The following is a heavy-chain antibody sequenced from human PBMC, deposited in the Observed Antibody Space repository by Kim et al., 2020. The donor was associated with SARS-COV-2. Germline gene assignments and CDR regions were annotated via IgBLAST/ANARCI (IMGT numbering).Heavy chain of an antibody. CDR1: GFTFSSYA. CDR2: ISYDGSNK. D-gene: IGHD3-22*01. CDR3: ARTYYYDSSGYSAGY. V-gene: IGHV3-30-3*01. J-gene: IGHJ4*01. Sequence: GGSLRLSCAASGFTFSSYAMHWVRQAPGKGLEWVAVISYDGSNKYYADSVKGRFTISRDNSKNTLYLQMNSLRAEDTAVYYCARTYYYDSSGYSAGYWG.